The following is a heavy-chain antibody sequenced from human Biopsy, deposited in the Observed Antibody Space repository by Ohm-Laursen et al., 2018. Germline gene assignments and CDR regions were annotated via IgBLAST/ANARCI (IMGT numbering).Heavy chain of an antibody. CDR1: GFSLSARGMC. Sequence: TQTLTLTCTVSGFSLSARGMCVSWIRQAPGKALEWLARVDWDDYKYYSASLQTKLSISKDTSNDQVVLTVNNVDPADTATYYCARTPILIVSAGLVYRHRRHLQGMDAWGQGIAVTVS. J-gene: IGHJ6*02. CDR3: ARTPILIVSAGLVYRHRRHLQGMDA. D-gene: IGHD6-13*01. CDR2: VDWDDYK. V-gene: IGHV2-70*11.